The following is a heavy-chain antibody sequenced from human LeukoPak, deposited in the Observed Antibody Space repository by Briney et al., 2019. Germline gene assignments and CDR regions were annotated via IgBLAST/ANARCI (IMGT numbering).Heavy chain of an antibody. D-gene: IGHD6-13*01. CDR2: IIPIFGTA. CDR3: ARGSIAAAGYFDY. Sequence: GASVKVSCKASGGTFSSYAISWVRQDPGEGLEWMGGIIPIFGTANYAQKSQGRVTITAHKSTSTAYMELSSLRSEDTAVYYCARGSIAAAGYFDYWGQGTLVTVSS. J-gene: IGHJ4*02. V-gene: IGHV1-69*06. CDR1: GGTFSSYA.